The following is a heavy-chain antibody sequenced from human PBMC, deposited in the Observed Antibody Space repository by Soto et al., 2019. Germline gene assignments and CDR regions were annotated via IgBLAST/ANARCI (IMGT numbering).Heavy chain of an antibody. Sequence: GSLRLSCAASGFTFSSYAMSWVRQAPGKGLEWVSAISGSGGNTYYADSVKGRFTISRDNSKNTLYLQMKSLRAEDTAVYYCANYNYYDASGPSWGQGTLVTVSS. CDR3: ANYNYYDASGPS. CDR1: GFTFSSYA. D-gene: IGHD3-22*01. J-gene: IGHJ5*02. CDR2: ISGSGGNT. V-gene: IGHV3-23*01.